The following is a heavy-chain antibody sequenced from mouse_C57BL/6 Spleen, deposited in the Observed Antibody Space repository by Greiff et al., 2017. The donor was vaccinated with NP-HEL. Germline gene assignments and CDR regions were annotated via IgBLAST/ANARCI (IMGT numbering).Heavy chain of an antibody. Sequence: EVKLMESGGGLVKPGGSLKLSCAASGLTFSDYGMHWVRQAPEKGLEWVAYISSGSSTIYYADTVKGRFTISRDNAKNTLFLQMTSLRSEDTAMYYCARDYYGSPAWFAYWGQGTLVTVSA. V-gene: IGHV5-17*01. J-gene: IGHJ3*01. CDR3: ARDYYGSPAWFAY. CDR1: GLTFSDYG. CDR2: ISSGSSTI. D-gene: IGHD1-1*01.